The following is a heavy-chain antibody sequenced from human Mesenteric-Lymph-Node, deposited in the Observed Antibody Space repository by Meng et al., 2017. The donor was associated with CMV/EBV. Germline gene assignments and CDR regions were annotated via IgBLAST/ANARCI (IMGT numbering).Heavy chain of an antibody. D-gene: IGHD5-18*01. V-gene: IGHV3-23*01. CDR2: LSASGEIT. Sequence: GGSLRLSCVASGFTFSGYAMNWVRQAPGKGLEWVSSLSASGEITNYADSVKGRFAISRDNSKNTLYLQMNSLRAEDTAIYYCAKLVQIWSSNDHWGQGTVVTVSS. CDR3: AKLVQIWSSNDH. CDR1: GFTFSGYA. J-gene: IGHJ4*02.